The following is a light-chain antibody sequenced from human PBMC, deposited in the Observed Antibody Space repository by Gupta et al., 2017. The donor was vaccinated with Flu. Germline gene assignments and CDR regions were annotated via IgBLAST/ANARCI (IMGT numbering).Light chain of an antibody. CDR1: QSVKTN. Sequence: DIVMTQYPATLSVSPGDRVALSCRASQSVKTNLAWYQQRPGQAPRLLIYGASTRASGVPVRFSDSGYATEFTLTISSLHSEDFAVYYCQHYDNWPPWRFGQGTKVEVK. CDR2: GAS. V-gene: IGKV3-15*01. J-gene: IGKJ1*01. CDR3: QHYDNWPPWR.